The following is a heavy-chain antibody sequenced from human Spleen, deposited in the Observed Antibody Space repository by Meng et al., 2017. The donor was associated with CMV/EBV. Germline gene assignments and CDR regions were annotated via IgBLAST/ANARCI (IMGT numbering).Heavy chain of an antibody. J-gene: IGHJ4*02. CDR2: SNAGNGNT. V-gene: IGHV1-3*02. CDR3: AREGWDCSNEVCYNYFDY. D-gene: IGHD2-8*01. CDR1: GYTFTSYA. Sequence: ASVKVSCKASGYTFTSYAIHWVRQAPGQRPEWMGSSNAGNGNTRYSQEFQGRGTITRDTSASTAYMELSSLRSEDMAVYYCAREGWDCSNEVCYNYFDYWGQGTVVTVSS.